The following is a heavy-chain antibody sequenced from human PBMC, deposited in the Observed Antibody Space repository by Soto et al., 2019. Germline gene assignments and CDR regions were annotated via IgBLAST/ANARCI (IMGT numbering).Heavy chain of an antibody. D-gene: IGHD6-13*01. J-gene: IGHJ5*02. Sequence: EVQLVESGGGLVKPGGSLRLSCAASGFTFSSYSMNWVRQAPGKGLEWVSSISSSSSYIYYADSVKGRFTISRDNAKNSLYLQMNRLRAEDTAVYYCARDIGIAAAYNWFDPWGQGTLVTVSS. CDR1: GFTFSSYS. CDR2: ISSSSSYI. CDR3: ARDIGIAAAYNWFDP. V-gene: IGHV3-21*01.